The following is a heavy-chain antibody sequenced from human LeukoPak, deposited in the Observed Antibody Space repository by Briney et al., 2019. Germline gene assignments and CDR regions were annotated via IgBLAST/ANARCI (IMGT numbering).Heavy chain of an antibody. CDR2: IIPIFGTA. Sequence: ASVKVSCKASGYTFTSYAISWVRQAPGQGLEWMGGIIPIFGTANYAQKFQGRVTMTRDTSTSTVYMELSSLRSEDTAVYYCARDLVVVRGVIDYWGQGTLVTVSS. D-gene: IGHD3-10*01. V-gene: IGHV1-69*05. CDR1: GYTFTSYA. CDR3: ARDLVVVRGVIDY. J-gene: IGHJ4*02.